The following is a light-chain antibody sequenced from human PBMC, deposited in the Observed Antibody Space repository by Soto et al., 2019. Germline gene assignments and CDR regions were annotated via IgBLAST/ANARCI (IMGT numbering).Light chain of an antibody. CDR3: SSYTSSSTVV. CDR2: DVS. J-gene: IGLJ2*01. CDR1: SSDVGAYNY. V-gene: IGLV2-14*01. Sequence: QSVLTQPASVSGSPGQSITISCTGTSSDVGAYNYVSWYQQHPGKAPKLMIYDVSNRPSGVSNRFSVSKSGNTASLTISGLQAEDEADYYCSSYTSSSTVVFGGGTKVTVL.